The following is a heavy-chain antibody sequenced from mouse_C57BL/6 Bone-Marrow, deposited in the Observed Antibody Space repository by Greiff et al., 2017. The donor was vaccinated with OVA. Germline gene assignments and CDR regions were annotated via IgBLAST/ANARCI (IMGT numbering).Heavy chain of an antibody. J-gene: IGHJ1*03. CDR1: GFTFSDAW. CDR2: IRNKANNHAT. CDR3: TGRNSQLLRYWYFDV. V-gene: IGHV6-6*01. Sequence: VQLKESGGGLVQPGGSMKLSCAASGFTFSDAWMDWVRQSPEKGLEWVAEIRNKANNHATYYAESVKGRFTISRDDSKSSVYLQMNSLRAEDTGIYYCTGRNSQLLRYWYFDVWGTGTTVTVSS. D-gene: IGHD1-1*01.